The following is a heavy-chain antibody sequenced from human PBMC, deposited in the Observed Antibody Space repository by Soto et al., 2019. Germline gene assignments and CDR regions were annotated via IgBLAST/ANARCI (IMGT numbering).Heavy chain of an antibody. D-gene: IGHD3-22*01. CDR1: GFSLSTSGVA. V-gene: IGHV2-5*02. J-gene: IGHJ4*02. CDR2: IYWADDK. CDR3: AHRRYVSSDSHFDY. Sequence: QITLKESGPTLVEPTQTLTLTCTFSGFSLSTSGVAVGWFRQPPGKALAWLALIYWADDKRYSPSLKTRLTITKDTSTNQVVLTMTNMDPVQTAKSCCAHRRYVSSDSHFDYWGKGTLVTVSS.